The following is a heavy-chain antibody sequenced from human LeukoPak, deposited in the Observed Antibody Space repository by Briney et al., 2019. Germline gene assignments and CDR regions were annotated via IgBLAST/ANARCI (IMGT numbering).Heavy chain of an antibody. J-gene: IGHJ4*02. Sequence: GGSLRLSCAASGFTFSSYAMSWVRQAPGRGPEWVSGISGSGGSTYYADSVKGRFTISRDNSKNTLYMQMNSLRAEDTAVYYCAKVWSSGYFDYWGQGTLVTVSS. CDR3: AKVWSSGYFDY. CDR1: GFTFSSYA. V-gene: IGHV3-23*01. D-gene: IGHD3-10*01. CDR2: ISGSGGST.